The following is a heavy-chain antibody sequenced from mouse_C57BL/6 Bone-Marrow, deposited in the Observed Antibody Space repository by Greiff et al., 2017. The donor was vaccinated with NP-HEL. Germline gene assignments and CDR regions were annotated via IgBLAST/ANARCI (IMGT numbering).Heavy chain of an antibody. D-gene: IGHD2-4*01. CDR3: ARASFYCDYGNYYARDY. CDR1: GYTFTSYG. CDR2: IYIGNGYT. J-gene: IGHJ4*01. V-gene: IGHV1-58*01. Sequence: EVQLQQSGAELVRPGSSVKMSCKTSGYTFTSYGINWVKQRPGQGLEWIGYIYIGNGYTEYNEKFKGKATLTSDTSSSTAYMQLSSLTSEDSAIDFCARASFYCDYGNYYARDYGGQGTEVTVSA.